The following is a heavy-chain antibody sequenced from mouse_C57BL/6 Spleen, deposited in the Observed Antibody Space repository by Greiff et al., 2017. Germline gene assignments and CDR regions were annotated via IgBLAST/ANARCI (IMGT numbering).Heavy chain of an antibody. CDR3: ARVELFAY. J-gene: IGHJ3*01. Sequence: VQLQQSGPELVKPGASVKIPCKASGYTFTDYNMDWVKQSHGKSLEWIGDINPNNGGTIYNQKFKGKATLTVDKSSSTAYMELRSLTSEDTAVDYCARVELFAYWGQGTLVTVSA. V-gene: IGHV1-18*01. CDR2: INPNNGGT. CDR1: GYTFTDYN.